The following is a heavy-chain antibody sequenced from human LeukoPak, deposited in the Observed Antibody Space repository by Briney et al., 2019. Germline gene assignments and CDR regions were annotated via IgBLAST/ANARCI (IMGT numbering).Heavy chain of an antibody. J-gene: IGHJ3*02. CDR2: ISSNGGST. CDR1: GFTFSSYA. D-gene: IGHD2-2*01. CDR3: ATGYCSSTSCHDAFDI. V-gene: IGHV3-64*01. Sequence: GGSLRLSCAASGFTFSSYAMHWVRQAPGKGLEYVSAISSNGGSTYYANSVKGRFTISRDNSKNTLYLQMGSLRAEDMAVYYCATGYCSSTSCHDAFDIWGQGTIVTVSS.